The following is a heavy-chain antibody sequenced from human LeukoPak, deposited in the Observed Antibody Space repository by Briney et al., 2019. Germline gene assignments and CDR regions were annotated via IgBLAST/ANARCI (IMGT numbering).Heavy chain of an antibody. CDR2: ISGSGGST. Sequence: GGSLRLSCAASGFTFSSYAMSWVRQAPGKGLEWVSAISGSGGSTYYADSVKGRFTISRDNSKNTLYLQMNSLRAEDTAVYYCAEAQGSIQLWGGYWGQGTLVTVSS. CDR3: AEAQGSIQLWGGY. J-gene: IGHJ4*02. CDR1: GFTFSSYA. V-gene: IGHV3-23*01. D-gene: IGHD5-18*01.